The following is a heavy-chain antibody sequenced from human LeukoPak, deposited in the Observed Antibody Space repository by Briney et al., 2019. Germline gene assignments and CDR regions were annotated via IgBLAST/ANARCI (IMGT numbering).Heavy chain of an antibody. CDR3: ARVVHPYYYYYMDV. CDR2: INPNSGGT. CDR1: GYTFTGYY. D-gene: IGHD6-6*01. Sequence: ASVKVSCKASGYTFTGYYMHWVRQAPGQRLEWMGWINPNSGGTNYAQKVQGRVTMTRDTSISTAYMELSRLRSDDTAVYYCARVVHPYYYYYMDVWGKGTTVTVSS. J-gene: IGHJ6*03. V-gene: IGHV1-2*02.